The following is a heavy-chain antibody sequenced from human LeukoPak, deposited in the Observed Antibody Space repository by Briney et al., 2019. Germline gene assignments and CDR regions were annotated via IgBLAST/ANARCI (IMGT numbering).Heavy chain of an antibody. CDR3: ARRYDFWSGLTPWIDY. CDR2: IYHSGST. V-gene: IGHV4-4*02. J-gene: IGHJ4*02. CDR1: GGSISSSNW. Sequence: SETLSLTCAVSGGSISSSNWWSWVRQPPGKGLEWVGEIYHSGSTNYNPSLKSRVTISVDTSKNQFSLKLSSVTAADTAVYYCARRYDFWSGLTPWIDYWGQGTLVTVSS. D-gene: IGHD3-3*01.